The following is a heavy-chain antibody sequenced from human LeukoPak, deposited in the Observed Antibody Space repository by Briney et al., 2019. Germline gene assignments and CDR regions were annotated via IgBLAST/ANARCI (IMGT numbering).Heavy chain of an antibody. CDR1: GGTFSSYA. J-gene: IGHJ6*02. CDR3: ARDPEVQLERHADDGEHYYYYYYGMDV. V-gene: IGHV1-69*13. CDR2: IIPIFGTA. D-gene: IGHD1-1*01. Sequence: SVKVSCKASGGTFSSYAISWVRQAPGQGLEWMGGIIPIFGTANYARKFQGRVTITADESTSTAYMELSSLRSEDTAVYYCARDPEVQLERHADDGEHYYYYYYGMDVWGQGTTVTVSS.